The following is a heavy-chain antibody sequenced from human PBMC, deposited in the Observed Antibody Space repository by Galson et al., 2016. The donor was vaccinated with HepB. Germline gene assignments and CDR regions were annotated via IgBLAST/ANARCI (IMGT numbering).Heavy chain of an antibody. V-gene: IGHV3-15*07. D-gene: IGHD2-8*01. CDR2: IRSKTDGGTT. CDR3: WVPLEYCSNGVCRLFDY. J-gene: IGHJ4*02. Sequence: LRLSCAASGFTFSNAWMNWVRQAPGKGLEWVGRIRSKTDGGTTDYAAPVKDRFTISRDDSKKTLYLQMNSQKTEDTAVYYCWVPLEYCSNGVCRLFDYWGQGTLVTVSS. CDR1: GFTFSNAW.